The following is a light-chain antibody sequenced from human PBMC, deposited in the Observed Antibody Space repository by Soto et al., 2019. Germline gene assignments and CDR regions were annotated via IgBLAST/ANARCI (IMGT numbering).Light chain of an antibody. V-gene: IGKV3-15*01. CDR3: QQYGSSPRSV. Sequence: EIVMTQSPATLSVSPGERATLSCRASQSVSSNLAWYQQKPGQAPRLLIYGASTRATGIPARFSGSGSGTEFTLTISSLQSEDFAVYYCQQYGSSPRSVFGGGTKVDIK. CDR2: GAS. CDR1: QSVSSN. J-gene: IGKJ4*01.